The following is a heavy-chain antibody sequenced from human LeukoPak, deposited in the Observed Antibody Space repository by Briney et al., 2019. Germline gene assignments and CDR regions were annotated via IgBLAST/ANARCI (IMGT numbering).Heavy chain of an antibody. Sequence: GGSLRLSCAASGFTFSSYGMHWVRQAPGKGLGWVAVISHDGSDAYYADSVKGRFTISRDNSKNTLYLQMNSLRAEDTAVYYCAKGWFGEIGAFDIWGQGTMVTVSS. J-gene: IGHJ3*02. D-gene: IGHD3-10*01. CDR2: ISHDGSDA. CDR3: AKGWFGEIGAFDI. CDR1: GFTFSSYG. V-gene: IGHV3-30*18.